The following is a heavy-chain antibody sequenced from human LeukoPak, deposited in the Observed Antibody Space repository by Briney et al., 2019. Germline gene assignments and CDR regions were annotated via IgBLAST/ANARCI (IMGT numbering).Heavy chain of an antibody. J-gene: IGHJ4*02. V-gene: IGHV5-51*01. Sequence: GESLKISCKASGYSFTNFWIGWVRQMPGKGLEWMGIIYPGDSDTKYSPSFQGQVTISADKSISTAYLQWSSLKASDTAMYYCATFRGFSSYGGDVWGQGTLVTVSS. D-gene: IGHD5-12*01. CDR3: ATFRGFSSYGGDV. CDR2: IYPGDSDT. CDR1: GYSFTNFW.